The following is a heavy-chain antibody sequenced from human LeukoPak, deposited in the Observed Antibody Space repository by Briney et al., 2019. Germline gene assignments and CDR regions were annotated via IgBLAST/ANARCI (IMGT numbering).Heavy chain of an antibody. CDR2: IYYSGST. CDR3: ARHPGGVVGASFYYGMDV. CDR1: GGSISSYY. D-gene: IGHD2-15*01. V-gene: IGHV4-59*08. Sequence: SETLSLTCTVSGGSISSYYWSWIRQPPGKGLGWIGYIYYSGSTNYNPSLKSRDTISVDTSKNQFSLKLSSVTAADTAVYYCARHPGGVVGASFYYGMDVWGQGTTVTVSS. J-gene: IGHJ6*02.